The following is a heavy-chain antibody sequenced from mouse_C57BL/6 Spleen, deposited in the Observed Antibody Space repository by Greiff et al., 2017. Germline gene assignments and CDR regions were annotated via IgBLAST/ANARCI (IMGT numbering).Heavy chain of an antibody. Sequence: QVQLQQPGAELVRPGSSVKLSCKASGYTFTSYWMDWVKQRPGQGLEWIGNIYPSDSETHYNQKFKDKATLTVDKSSSTAYMQISSLTSEDSAVYYCARGYYDANYFDYWGQGTTLTVSS. CDR1: GYTFTSYW. J-gene: IGHJ2*01. CDR2: IYPSDSET. V-gene: IGHV1-61*01. CDR3: ARGYYDANYFDY. D-gene: IGHD2-4*01.